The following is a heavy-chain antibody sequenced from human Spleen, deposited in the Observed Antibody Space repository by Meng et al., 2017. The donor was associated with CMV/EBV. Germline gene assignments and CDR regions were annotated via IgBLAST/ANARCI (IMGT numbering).Heavy chain of an antibody. J-gene: IGHJ3*02. CDR3: AKQSVTNDAFDI. V-gene: IGHV6-1*01. CDR2: TYYRSKWYN. D-gene: IGHD4-17*01. CDR1: GDSVSSAA. Sequence: SETLSLTCVISGDSVSSAAWNWIRQSPSRGPEWLGRTYYRSKWYNDYAVSVKSRITINPDTSKNQFSLQLNSVTPEDTAVYYCAKQSVTNDAFDIWGQGTMVTVSS.